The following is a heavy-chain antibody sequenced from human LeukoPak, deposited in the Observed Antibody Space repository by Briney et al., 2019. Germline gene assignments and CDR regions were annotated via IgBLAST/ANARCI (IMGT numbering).Heavy chain of an antibody. Sequence: PSETLSLTCTVSGGSISGYYWTWIRQPPGKGLEWIGYMYYNGNTNYNPSLKSRVTISVDTSKNQFSLKLSSVTAADTAVYYCARAKMSYDILTGYRILGWFDPWGQGTLVTVSS. CDR1: GGSISGYY. V-gene: IGHV4-59*08. CDR3: ARAKMSYDILTGYRILGWFDP. D-gene: IGHD3-9*01. CDR2: MYYNGNT. J-gene: IGHJ5*02.